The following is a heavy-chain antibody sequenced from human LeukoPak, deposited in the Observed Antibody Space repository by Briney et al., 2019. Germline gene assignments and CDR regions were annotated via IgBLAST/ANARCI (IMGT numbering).Heavy chain of an antibody. Sequence: SGTLSLTCTVSGGSISSGDYYWSWIRQPPGKGLEWIGYIYYSGSTYYNPSLKSRVTISVDTSKNQFSLKLSSVTAADTAVYYCAREGLVYGSGQGYFDYWGQGTLVTVSS. D-gene: IGHD3-10*01. CDR2: IYYSGST. CDR1: GGSISSGDYY. J-gene: IGHJ4*02. V-gene: IGHV4-30-4*01. CDR3: AREGLVYGSGQGYFDY.